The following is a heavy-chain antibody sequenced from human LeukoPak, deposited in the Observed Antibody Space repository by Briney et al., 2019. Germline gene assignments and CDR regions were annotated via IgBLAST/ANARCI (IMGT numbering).Heavy chain of an antibody. J-gene: IGHJ5*02. V-gene: IGHV3-48*02. D-gene: IGHD3-10*01. CDR1: GFTSSSYS. CDR2: ISSSSSTI. Sequence: GGSLRLSCAASGFTSSSYSMNWVRQAPGKGLEWVSYISSSSSTIYYAGSVKGRFTISRDNAKNSLYLQMNSLRDEDTAVYYCARDQGSGLYNWFDPWGQGTLVTVPS. CDR3: ARDQGSGLYNWFDP.